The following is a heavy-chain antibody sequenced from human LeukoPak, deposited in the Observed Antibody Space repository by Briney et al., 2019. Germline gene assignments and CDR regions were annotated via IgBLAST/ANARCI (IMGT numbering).Heavy chain of an antibody. CDR2: ISGSGGST. V-gene: IGHV3-23*01. Sequence: GGSLRFSCAASGFTFSSYAMSWVRQAPGKGLEWVSAISGSGGSTYYADSVKGRFTISRDNSKNTLYLQMNSLRAEDTAVYYCAKDPLYCSSTSCHPRDYWGQGTLVTVSS. D-gene: IGHD2-2*01. J-gene: IGHJ4*02. CDR3: AKDPLYCSSTSCHPRDY. CDR1: GFTFSSYA.